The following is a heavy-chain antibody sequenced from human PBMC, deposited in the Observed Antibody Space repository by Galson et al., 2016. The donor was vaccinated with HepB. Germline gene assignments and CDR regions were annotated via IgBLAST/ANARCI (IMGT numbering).Heavy chain of an antibody. CDR1: GFIFRNHD. CDR3: AREVGQLGYWYFDL. Sequence: SLRLSCAASGFIFRNHDIHWVRQATGKRLEWVSAVDIHGVPYYSDSVKGRFTVSRENSKNSLYLEMNSLGAGDTAIYYCAREVGQLGYWYFDLWGRGPLVTVSS. CDR2: VDIHGVP. D-gene: IGHD5-24*01. J-gene: IGHJ2*01. V-gene: IGHV3-13*05.